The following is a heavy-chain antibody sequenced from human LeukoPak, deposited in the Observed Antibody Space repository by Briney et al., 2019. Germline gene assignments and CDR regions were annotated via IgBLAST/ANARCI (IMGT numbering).Heavy chain of an antibody. D-gene: IGHD3-22*01. CDR1: GFTFSTYT. Sequence: GGSLRLSCAASGFTFSTYTMNWVRQAPGKGLEWVSCISSSSSIIYYTDSVKGRFTISRDNAKNSLYLQMNSLRDEDTAVYYCARGRVLYDNTVYYYTGFDFWGQGTTVTVSS. CDR2: ISSSSSII. CDR3: ARGRVLYDNTVYYYTGFDF. J-gene: IGHJ3*01. V-gene: IGHV3-48*02.